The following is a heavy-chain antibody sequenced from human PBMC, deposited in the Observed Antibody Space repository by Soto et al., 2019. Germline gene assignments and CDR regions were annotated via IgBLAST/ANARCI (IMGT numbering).Heavy chain of an antibody. D-gene: IGHD3-3*01. CDR2: ISYDGSHK. Sequence: QVQLVESGGGVVQPGRSLRLSCAASGFTFSSYGMHWFRQAPGKGLEWVAVISYDGSHKYYSDSVKGRFTISRDNSKNTLYLEMNSLRAEDPAVYYCAKDLTYVFWEWQYSSYGMVFWGQGTTVTVS. J-gene: IGHJ6*02. V-gene: IGHV3-30*18. CDR1: GFTFSSYG. CDR3: AKDLTYVFWEWQYSSYGMVF.